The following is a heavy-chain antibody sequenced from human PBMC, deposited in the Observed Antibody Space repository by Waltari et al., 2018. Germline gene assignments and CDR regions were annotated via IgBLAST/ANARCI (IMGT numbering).Heavy chain of an antibody. Sequence: EVQLVESGGGLIQPGGSLRLSCAASGFTVSSNYMSWVRQAPGKGLEWVSVSYSGGSTYYADSVKGRFTISRDNSKNTLYLQMNSLRAEDTAVYYCARVNYGDYGLDYWGQGTLVTVSS. CDR1: GFTVSSNY. CDR3: ARVNYGDYGLDY. J-gene: IGHJ4*02. D-gene: IGHD4-17*01. V-gene: IGHV3-53*01. CDR2: SYSGGST.